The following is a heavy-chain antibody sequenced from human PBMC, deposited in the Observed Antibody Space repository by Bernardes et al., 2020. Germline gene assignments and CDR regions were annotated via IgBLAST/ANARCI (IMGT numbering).Heavy chain of an antibody. CDR2: IKQDGSEK. V-gene: IGHV3-7*01. CDR3: ARVSGGDYGFDY. D-gene: IGHD4-17*01. Sequence: GGSLRLSCGASGFTFSSYWMSWGRQGPGKGLEWVGNIKQDGSEKYYVDSVKGRFTISRDNAKNSLYLQMNSLRAEDTAVYYCARVSGGDYGFDYWGQGTLVTVSS. CDR1: GFTFSSYW. J-gene: IGHJ4*02.